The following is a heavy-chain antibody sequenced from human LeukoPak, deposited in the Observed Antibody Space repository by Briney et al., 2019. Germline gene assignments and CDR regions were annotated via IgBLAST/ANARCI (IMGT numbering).Heavy chain of an antibody. CDR2: MNPNSGNT. D-gene: IGHD2-2*02. CDR1: GYTFTSYD. CDR3: AREVLDIVVVPAAIGLDY. J-gene: IGHJ4*02. Sequence: ASVKVSCKASGYTFTSYDINWVRQATGQGLEWMGWMNPNSGNTGYAQKFQGRVTMTRNTSISTAYMELRSLRSDDTAVYYCAREVLDIVVVPAAIGLDYWGQGTLVTVSS. V-gene: IGHV1-8*01.